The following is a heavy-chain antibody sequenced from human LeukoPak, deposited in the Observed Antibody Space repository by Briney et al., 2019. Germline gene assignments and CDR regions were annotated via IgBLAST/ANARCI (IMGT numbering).Heavy chain of an antibody. D-gene: IGHD1-26*01. CDR2: ISAYNGNT. Sequence: ASVKVSCKASGYTFTSYGISCVPHAPGQGLEWMGWISAYNGNTNYAQKLQGRVTMTTDTSTSTDYMELRSLRSGDTAVYYCARGLDSWDSEEVYWGQGTLVTVSS. V-gene: IGHV1-18*01. CDR3: ARGLDSWDSEEVY. J-gene: IGHJ4*02. CDR1: GYTFTSYG.